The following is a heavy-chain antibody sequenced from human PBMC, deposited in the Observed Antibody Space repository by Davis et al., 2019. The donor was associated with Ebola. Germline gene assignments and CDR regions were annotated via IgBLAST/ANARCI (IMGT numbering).Heavy chain of an antibody. J-gene: IGHJ4*03. CDR1: GYSFDSHW. Sequence: PGGSLRLSCQTSGYSFDSHWIGWVRQRPGRGLEWMAIIYPSDSDVRYSPSIQGQVTISADKSINTAYLQWSSLKASDTAVYYCARQGQVGLLEWSFDHWGQGTTVTVSS. CDR2: IYPSDSDV. V-gene: IGHV5-51*01. D-gene: IGHD3-3*01. CDR3: ARQGQVGLLEWSFDH.